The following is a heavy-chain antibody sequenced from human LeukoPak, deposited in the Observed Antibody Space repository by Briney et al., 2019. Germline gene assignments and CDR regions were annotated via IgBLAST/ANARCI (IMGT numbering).Heavy chain of an antibody. CDR2: INPSGGST. D-gene: IGHD6-19*01. CDR1: GYTFTSYY. Sequence: AASVTVSFTASGYTFTSYYMHWVRQAPGQGLEWMGIINPSGGSTSYAQKFQGRVTMTRDTSTSTVYMELSSLRSEDTAVYYCAREERAVAGYNNDYYYYYGMDVWGQGTTVTVSS. V-gene: IGHV1-46*01. J-gene: IGHJ6*02. CDR3: AREERAVAGYNNDYYYYYGMDV.